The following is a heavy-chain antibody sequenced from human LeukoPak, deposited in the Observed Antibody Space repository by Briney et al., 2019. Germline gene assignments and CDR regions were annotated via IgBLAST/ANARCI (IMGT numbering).Heavy chain of an antibody. J-gene: IGHJ4*02. CDR1: GYRFTDYY. V-gene: IGHV1-2*02. Sequence: ASVTVSCKASGYRFTDYYVHWVRQAPGQGLEWMGRVSPDSGGTNYAQKFQGRVTMTTDTTISTAYMELSRLRSDDTAVYYCATGLNTRSTSCWGQGTRVTVSS. CDR3: ATGLNTRSTSC. D-gene: IGHD6-13*01. CDR2: VSPDSGGT.